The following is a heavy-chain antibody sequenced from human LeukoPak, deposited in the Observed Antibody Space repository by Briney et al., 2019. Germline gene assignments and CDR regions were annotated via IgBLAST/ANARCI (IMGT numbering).Heavy chain of an antibody. V-gene: IGHV3-48*03. Sequence: GGSLRLSCAASGFTFSSYEMNWVRRAPGKGLEWVSYISDSGSTKYYADSVKGRFTISRDNAKNSMYLQMNSLRAEDTAVYYCAAMVRGVNFDYWGQGTLVTVSS. D-gene: IGHD3-10*01. CDR2: ISDSGSTK. CDR1: GFTFSSYE. CDR3: AAMVRGVNFDY. J-gene: IGHJ4*02.